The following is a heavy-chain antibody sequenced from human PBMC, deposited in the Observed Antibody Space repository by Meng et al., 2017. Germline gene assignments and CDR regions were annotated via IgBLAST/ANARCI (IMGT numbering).Heavy chain of an antibody. V-gene: IGHV4-59*01. J-gene: IGHJ4*02. CDR1: GGSISSYY. CDR2: IYYSGST. CDR3: ARSTLRGYSYGYFDC. Sequence: GSLRLSCTVSGGSISSYYWSWIRQPPGKGLEWIGYIYYSGSTNYNPSLKSRVTISVDTSKNQFSLKLSSVTAADTAVYYCARSTLRGYSYGYFDCWGQGTLVTVSS. D-gene: IGHD5-18*01.